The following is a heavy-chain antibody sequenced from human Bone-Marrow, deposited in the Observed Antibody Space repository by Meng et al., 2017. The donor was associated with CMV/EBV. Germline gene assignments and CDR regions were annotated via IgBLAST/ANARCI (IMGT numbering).Heavy chain of an antibody. CDR1: GGSFSGYY. D-gene: IGHD1-14*01. J-gene: IGHJ4*02. CDR2: INHSGST. Sequence: SETLSLTCAVYGGSFSGYYWSWIRQPPGKGLEWTGEINHSGSTNYNPSLKSRVTISVDTSKNQFSLKLSSVTAADTAVYYCARGLGTPAGRSVDYWGQGTLVTVSS. CDR3: ARGLGTPAGRSVDY. V-gene: IGHV4-34*01.